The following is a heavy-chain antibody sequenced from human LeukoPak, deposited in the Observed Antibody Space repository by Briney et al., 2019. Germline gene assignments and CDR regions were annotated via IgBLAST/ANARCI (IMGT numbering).Heavy chain of an antibody. D-gene: IGHD3-3*01. CDR3: ARDPGFWSGYYTYYYYGMDV. Sequence: SETLSLTCAVYGGSFSGYYWSWIRQPPGKGLEWTGYIYYSGSTNYNPSLKSRVTISVDTSKNQFSLKLSSVTAADTAVYYCARDPGFWSGYYTYYYYGMDVWGQGTTVTVSS. V-gene: IGHV4-59*01. J-gene: IGHJ6*02. CDR2: IYYSGST. CDR1: GGSFSGYY.